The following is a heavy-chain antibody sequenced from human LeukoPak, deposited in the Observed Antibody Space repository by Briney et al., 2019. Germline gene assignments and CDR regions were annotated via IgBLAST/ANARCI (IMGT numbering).Heavy chain of an antibody. CDR2: INPAGGRT. D-gene: IGHD3-10*01. J-gene: IGHJ6*03. V-gene: IGHV1-46*01. CDR3: ARGDGDDYYYYMDV. Sequence: ASVKVSCKASGYIFITYYIHWVRQAPGQGLEWVGMINPAGGRTVYAQKFQGRVTMCTDTSTSTVSMELSSLRSEDTAVYYCARGDGDDYYYYMDVWGKGTTVTVSS. CDR1: GYIFITYY.